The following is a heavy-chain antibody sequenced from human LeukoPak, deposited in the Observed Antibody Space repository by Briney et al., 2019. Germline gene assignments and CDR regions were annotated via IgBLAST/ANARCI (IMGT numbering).Heavy chain of an antibody. CDR1: GYTFTSYY. CDR3: ARVYDSSGSKSGLDY. D-gene: IGHD3-22*01. Sequence: KPGASVKVSCKASGYTFTSYYMHWVRQAPGQGLELMGIINPSGGSTSYAQKFQGIVTMTRDTSTSTVYMELSSLRSEDTAVYYCARVYDSSGSKSGLDYWGQGTLVIVSS. CDR2: INPSGGST. J-gene: IGHJ4*02. V-gene: IGHV1-46*01.